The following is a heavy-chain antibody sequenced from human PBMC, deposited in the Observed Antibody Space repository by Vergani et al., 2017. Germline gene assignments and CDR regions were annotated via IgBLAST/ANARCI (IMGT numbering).Heavy chain of an antibody. V-gene: IGHV1-69*04. CDR1: GGTFSSYA. CDR2: IIPILGIA. D-gene: IGHD3-16*01. Sequence: QVQLVQSGAEVKKPGSSVKVSCKASGGTFSSYAISWVRQAPGQGLEWMGRIIPILGIANYAQKFQGRVTITADKSTSTAYMELSSLRSEDTAVYYCARDSPRGTPRRGMDVWGQGTTVTVSS. CDR3: ARDSPRGTPRRGMDV. J-gene: IGHJ6*02.